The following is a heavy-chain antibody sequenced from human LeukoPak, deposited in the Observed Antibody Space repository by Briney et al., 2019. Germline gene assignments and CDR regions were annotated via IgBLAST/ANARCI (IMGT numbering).Heavy chain of an antibody. CDR1: GFTFRYYG. CDR2: ASSYESDK. CDR3: AKGEPRGGYYYHYLDV. D-gene: IGHD1-26*01. Sequence: RGSLRLSCAASGFTFRYYGMHSVRHTPRKGLEWVAAASSYESDKYYVDSVKGRFTISRDNSKNTLYLQLNSLRAEDTAVYYCAKGEPRGGYYYHYLDVWGKGTTVTVSS. J-gene: IGHJ6*03. V-gene: IGHV3-30*18.